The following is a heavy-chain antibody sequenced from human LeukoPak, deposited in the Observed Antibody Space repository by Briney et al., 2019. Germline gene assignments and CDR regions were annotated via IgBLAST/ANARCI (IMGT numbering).Heavy chain of an antibody. D-gene: IGHD5-12*01. J-gene: IGHJ4*02. CDR2: IYYKGNT. Sequence: SETLSLTCTVSGDSITTYYWSWIRQPPGKGLEWIGYIYYKGNTNYNPSLKSRVTMSLDTSKNQFSLKLTSVTAADTAVYYCARRGSLDYWGQGTLVTVSS. CDR3: ARRGSLDY. V-gene: IGHV4-59*01. CDR1: GDSITTYY.